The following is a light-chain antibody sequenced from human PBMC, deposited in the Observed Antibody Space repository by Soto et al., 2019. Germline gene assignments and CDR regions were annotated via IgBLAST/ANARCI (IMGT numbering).Light chain of an antibody. J-gene: IGLJ1*01. V-gene: IGLV2-14*01. CDR1: SSDVGGYNY. Sequence: QSVLTQPASVSGSPGQSITISCTGTSSDVGGYNYVSWYQQHPGKAPKLMIYEVSNRPSGVSNRFSGSKSGNTASLTISGLQAEDEADYYCSSYTGSSPLLVFGTGTKLTVL. CDR3: SSYTGSSPLLV. CDR2: EVS.